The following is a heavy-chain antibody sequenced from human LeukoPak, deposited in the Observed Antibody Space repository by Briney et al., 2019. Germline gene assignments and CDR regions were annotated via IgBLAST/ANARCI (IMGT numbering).Heavy chain of an antibody. J-gene: IGHJ4*02. CDR3: ARDKLGSGYSSDFDY. CDR1: GITVSTND. D-gene: IGHD6-19*01. CDR2: IFTGGTT. V-gene: IGHV3-53*05. Sequence: PGGPLRLSCAASGITVSTNDMSWVRHAPGKGLKGFSAIFTGGTTYDADSVKGRFTISRDNSKNTLYLQMNSLRAEDTAVYYCARDKLGSGYSSDFDYWGQGTLVTVSS.